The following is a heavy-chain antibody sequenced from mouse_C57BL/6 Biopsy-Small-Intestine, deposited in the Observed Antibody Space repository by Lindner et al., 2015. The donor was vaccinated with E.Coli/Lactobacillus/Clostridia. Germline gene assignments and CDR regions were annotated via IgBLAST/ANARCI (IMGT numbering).Heavy chain of an antibody. CDR1: GFIFGDHG. Sequence: VQLQESGGGLVKPGGSLKLSCTASGFIFGDHGMHWVRQAPEKELEWVAYISGSSSTIFYADVLKGRFTISRDNAKNTLFLQMTSLRSEDTAIYYCARNYYGSGYDYWGQGTTLTVSS. CDR2: ISGSSSTI. CDR3: ARNYYGSGYDY. J-gene: IGHJ2*01. D-gene: IGHD1-1*01. V-gene: IGHV5-17*01.